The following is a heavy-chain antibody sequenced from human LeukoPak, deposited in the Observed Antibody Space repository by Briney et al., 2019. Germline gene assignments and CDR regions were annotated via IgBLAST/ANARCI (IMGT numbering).Heavy chain of an antibody. CDR2: ISSSSSYI. J-gene: IGHJ4*02. V-gene: IGHV3-21*01. D-gene: IGHD3-10*01. CDR1: GFTFSSYS. Sequence: GGSLRLSCAASGFTFSSYSMNWVRQAPGKGLEWVSSISSSSSYIYYADSVKGRFTISRDNAKNSLYLQMNSLRAEDTAVYYCASPLWFGESKDYWGQGTLVTVSS. CDR3: ASPLWFGESKDY.